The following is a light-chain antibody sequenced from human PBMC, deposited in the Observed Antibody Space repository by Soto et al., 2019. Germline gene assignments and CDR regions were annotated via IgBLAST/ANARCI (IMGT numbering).Light chain of an antibody. CDR3: SSYTSSSPVV. J-gene: IGLJ2*01. CDR2: EVS. V-gene: IGLV2-14*01. CDR1: SSDVGGYNY. Sequence: QSALTQPASVSGSPGQSITISCTGTSSDVGGYNYVSWYQQHPGKAPKLVIYEVSNRPSGVSNRFSGSKSANTASLTISGLQAEDEADYYCSSYTSSSPVVFGGGTKLTVL.